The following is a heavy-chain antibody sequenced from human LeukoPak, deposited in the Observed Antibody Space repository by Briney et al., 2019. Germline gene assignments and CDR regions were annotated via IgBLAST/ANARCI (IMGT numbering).Heavy chain of an antibody. V-gene: IGHV3-13*01. Sequence: GGSLRLSCAASGFTFSSYDMHWVRQATGKGLEWVSAIGTAGDTYYPGSVKGRFTISRDNSKNTLYLQMSSLRADDTAVYYCVKDRSIAAPINDFFDSWGQGALVTVSS. CDR2: IGTAGDT. CDR1: GFTFSSYD. J-gene: IGHJ4*02. CDR3: VKDRSIAAPINDFFDS. D-gene: IGHD6-6*01.